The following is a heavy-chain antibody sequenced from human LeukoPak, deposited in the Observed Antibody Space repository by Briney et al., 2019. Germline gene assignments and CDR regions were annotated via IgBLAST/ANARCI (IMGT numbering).Heavy chain of an antibody. CDR1: GYTFTSYD. Sequence: ASVKVSCKASGYTFTSYDINWVRQATGQGLEWMGWMNPNSGNTGYAQKFQGRVTMTRNTSISTAYMELSSLRSEDTAVYYCARAGYSSGWYAGGSWFDPWGQGTLVTVSS. J-gene: IGHJ5*02. V-gene: IGHV1-8*01. D-gene: IGHD6-19*01. CDR2: MNPNSGNT. CDR3: ARAGYSSGWYAGGSWFDP.